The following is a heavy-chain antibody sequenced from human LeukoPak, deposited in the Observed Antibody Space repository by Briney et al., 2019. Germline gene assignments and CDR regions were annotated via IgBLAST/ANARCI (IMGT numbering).Heavy chain of an antibody. J-gene: IGHJ2*01. Sequence: PGRSLRLSCAASGFTFSTYAMSWVRQAPGKGLEWVSTIGGSGGSTYYADSVKGRFTISRDNSKNTLYLQMNSLRAEDTTVYYCAKGTTVVTQAYWYFDLWGRGTLVTVSS. D-gene: IGHD4-23*01. V-gene: IGHV3-23*01. CDR3: AKGTTVVTQAYWYFDL. CDR1: GFTFSTYA. CDR2: IGGSGGST.